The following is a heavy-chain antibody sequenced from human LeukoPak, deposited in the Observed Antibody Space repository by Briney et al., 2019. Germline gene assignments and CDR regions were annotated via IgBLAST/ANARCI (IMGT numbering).Heavy chain of an antibody. Sequence: GGSLRLSCAASGFNVSSNYMSWVRQAPGEGLEWVSVIYSGGSTYYADSVKGRFTISRDNAKNSLYLQMNSLRVEDTALYYCARDGLGGIKAFDIWGQGTMVTVSS. CDR2: IYSGGST. D-gene: IGHD3/OR15-3a*01. V-gene: IGHV3-66*01. CDR1: GFNVSSNY. CDR3: ARDGLGGIKAFDI. J-gene: IGHJ3*02.